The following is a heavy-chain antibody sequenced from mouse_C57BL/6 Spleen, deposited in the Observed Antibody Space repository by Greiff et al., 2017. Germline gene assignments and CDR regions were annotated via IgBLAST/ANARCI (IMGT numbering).Heavy chain of an antibody. CDR2: ISDGASYT. D-gene: IGHD1-1*01. V-gene: IGHV5-4*01. Sequence: EVKLVESGGGLVKPGGSLKLSCAASGFTFSSYAMSWVRQTPEKRLEWVATISDGASYTYYPDNVKGRFTISRDNAKNNLYLQMSHLKSEDTAMYYCARDRSSLFDYWGQGTTLTVSS. J-gene: IGHJ2*01. CDR1: GFTFSSYA. CDR3: ARDRSSLFDY.